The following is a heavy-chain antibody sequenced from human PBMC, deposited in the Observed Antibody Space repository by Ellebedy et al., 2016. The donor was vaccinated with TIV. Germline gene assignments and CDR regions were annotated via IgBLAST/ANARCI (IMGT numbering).Heavy chain of an antibody. D-gene: IGHD2-2*01. Sequence: GESLKISCAASGFIVSDNYMTWVRQAPGKGLEWVSVIYSGGTTYYADSVRGRFTLSRDKSKNIVYLQMDTLGAEDTAVYYCARDTKVTSSVDWFFDLWGRGTLVTVSS. J-gene: IGHJ2*01. CDR3: ARDTKVTSSVDWFFDL. CDR2: IYSGGTT. CDR1: GFIVSDNY. V-gene: IGHV3-53*01.